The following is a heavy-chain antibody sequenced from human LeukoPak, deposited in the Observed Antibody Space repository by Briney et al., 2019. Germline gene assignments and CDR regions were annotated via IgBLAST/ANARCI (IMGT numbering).Heavy chain of an antibody. V-gene: IGHV3-7*01. J-gene: IGHJ4*02. CDR2: INADGSDK. CDR3: MPGRGY. CDR1: GFPFQSYW. D-gene: IGHD2-8*02. Sequence: GGSLRLSCTASGFPFQSYWMNWVRQAPGKGLELVANINADGSDKYFMDSVKGRFSISRDNANNRLYLQMTSLRAEDTAVYYCMPGRGYWGQGTLVAVSS.